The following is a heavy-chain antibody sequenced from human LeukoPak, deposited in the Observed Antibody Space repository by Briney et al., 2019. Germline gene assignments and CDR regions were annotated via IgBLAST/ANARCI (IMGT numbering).Heavy chain of an antibody. CDR2: IYYSGST. J-gene: IGHJ5*02. D-gene: IGHD3-9*01. Sequence: PSETLSLTCAVYGGSFSGYYWSWIRQPPGKGLEWIGSIYYSGSTYYNPSLKSRVTISVDTSKNQFSLKLSSVTAADTAVYYCARVGANYDILTGYTSNWFDPWGQGTLVTVSS. CDR1: GGSFSGYY. V-gene: IGHV4-34*01. CDR3: ARVGANYDILTGYTSNWFDP.